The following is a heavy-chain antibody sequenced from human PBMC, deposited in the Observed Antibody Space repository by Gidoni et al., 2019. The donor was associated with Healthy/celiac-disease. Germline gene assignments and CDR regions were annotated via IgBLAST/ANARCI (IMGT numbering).Heavy chain of an antibody. CDR3: ARDDYGDYYYYYYMDV. V-gene: IGHV3-30-3*01. CDR2: ISYDGSNK. CDR1: GFTFSSSA. D-gene: IGHD4-17*01. J-gene: IGHJ6*03. Sequence: QVQLVESGGCVVQPGRSLRLSCAASGFTFSSSAMHWVRQAPGKGLEWVAVISYDGSNKYYADSVKGRFTISRDNSKNTLYLQMNSLRAEDTAVYYCARDDYGDYYYYYYMDVWGKGTTVTVSS.